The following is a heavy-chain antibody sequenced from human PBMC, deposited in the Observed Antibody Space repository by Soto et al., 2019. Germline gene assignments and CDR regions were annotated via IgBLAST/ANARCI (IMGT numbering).Heavy chain of an antibody. CDR2: IYHSGST. J-gene: IGHJ4*02. D-gene: IGHD1-26*01. Sequence: ETLSLTCAVSGGSISSSDWWSWVRQPPGKGLEWIGEIYHSGSTNYNPSLKSRVTISVDKSKNQFSLKLSSVTAADTAVYYCASVIVGATHFQDYWGQGTLVTVSS. CDR1: GGSISSSDW. CDR3: ASVIVGATHFQDY. V-gene: IGHV4-4*02.